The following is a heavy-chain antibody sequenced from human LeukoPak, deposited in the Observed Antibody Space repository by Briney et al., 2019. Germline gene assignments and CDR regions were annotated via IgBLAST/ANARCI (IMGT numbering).Heavy chain of an antibody. Sequence: SETLSLTCTVSGGSISSYYWSWIRRPPGKGLEWIGYIYYSGSTNYNPSLKSRVTISVDTSKNQFSLKLSSVTAADTAVYYCARGEVGATPYYFDYWGQGTLVTVSS. J-gene: IGHJ4*02. CDR2: IYYSGST. CDR1: GGSISSYY. V-gene: IGHV4-59*01. CDR3: ARGEVGATPYYFDY. D-gene: IGHD1-26*01.